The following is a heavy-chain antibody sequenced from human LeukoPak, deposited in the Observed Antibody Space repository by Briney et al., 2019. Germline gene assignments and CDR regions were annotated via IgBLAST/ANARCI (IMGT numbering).Heavy chain of an antibody. Sequence: SVKVSCKASGGTFSSYTISWVRQAPGQGLEWMGRIIPILGIANYAQKFQGRVTITADKSTSTAYMELSSLRSEDMAVYYCARARDYYGSGSYGMDVWGQGTTVTVSS. CDR3: ARARDYYGSGSYGMDV. J-gene: IGHJ6*02. D-gene: IGHD3-10*01. V-gene: IGHV1-69*02. CDR1: GGTFSSYT. CDR2: IIPILGIA.